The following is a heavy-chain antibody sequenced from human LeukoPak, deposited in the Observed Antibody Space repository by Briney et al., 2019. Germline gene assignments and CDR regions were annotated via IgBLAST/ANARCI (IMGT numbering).Heavy chain of an antibody. CDR1: GFTFDDYA. Sequence: GGSLRLSCAASGFTFDDYAMTWVRQAPGKGLEWVSGIHGNGETTYYADSVKGRFTISRDNSRELLYLQMNSLRVEDTAVYYCAKDPNGDYVGAFDSWGQGTMVTVSS. CDR2: IHGNGETT. D-gene: IGHD4-17*01. V-gene: IGHV3-23*01. J-gene: IGHJ3*02. CDR3: AKDPNGDYVGAFDS.